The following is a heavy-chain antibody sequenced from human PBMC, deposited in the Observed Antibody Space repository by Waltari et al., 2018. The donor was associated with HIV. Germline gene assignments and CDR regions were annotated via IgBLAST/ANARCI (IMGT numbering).Heavy chain of an antibody. Sequence: EVQLVESGGGLVQPGGSLRLSCSASGFIFSNYAMHWVRQAPGKGLEYGSGISSNGGSIYYAESVKGRFTISRDNSKNTLYLQMSSLRVEDTAVYYCVKDLMVSFDWSWGQGTLVTVSS. CDR1: GFIFSNYA. V-gene: IGHV3-64D*06. D-gene: IGHD3-9*01. J-gene: IGHJ5*02. CDR2: ISSNGGSI. CDR3: VKDLMVSFDWS.